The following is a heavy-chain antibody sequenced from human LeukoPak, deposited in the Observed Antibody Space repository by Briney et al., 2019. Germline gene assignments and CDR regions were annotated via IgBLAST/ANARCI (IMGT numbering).Heavy chain of an antibody. CDR3: ARGGRLTMIWNGAFDI. V-gene: IGHV3-20*04. D-gene: IGHD3-22*01. CDR2: INWNGGST. Sequence: PGGSLRLSCAASGFTFDDYGMSWVRQAPGKGLEWVSGINWNGGSTGYADSVKGRFTISRDNAKNSLYLQMNSLRAEDTALYYCARGGRLTMIWNGAFDIWGQGTMVTVSS. CDR1: GFTFDDYG. J-gene: IGHJ3*02.